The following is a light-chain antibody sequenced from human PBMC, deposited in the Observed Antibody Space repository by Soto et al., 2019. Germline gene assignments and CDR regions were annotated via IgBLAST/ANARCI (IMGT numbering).Light chain of an antibody. V-gene: IGKV1-27*01. Sequence: DVQMTQAPSSLSASVGDRVTITCRASQGISNYLAWYQQKPGKVPKLLIYAASILQSGVPSRFSCIGSGTDFTLTISSLQPEDVATYYCQKYNSAPRTFGGETKVEIK. CDR2: AAS. CDR3: QKYNSAPRT. CDR1: QGISNY. J-gene: IGKJ4*01.